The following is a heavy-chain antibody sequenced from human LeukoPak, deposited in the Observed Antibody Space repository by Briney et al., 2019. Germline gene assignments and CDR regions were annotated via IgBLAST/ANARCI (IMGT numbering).Heavy chain of an antibody. D-gene: IGHD6-13*01. J-gene: IGHJ4*02. CDR1: GFIVSRNY. V-gene: IGHV3-53*01. CDR2: IYTGGDT. CDR3: ARDRRYSSSWYFWN. Sequence: PGGSLRLSCGVSGFIVSRNYMSWVRQAPGKGPEWVSIIYTGGDTYYADSVKGRFTISRDNSNNTLYLQMNSLRAEDTGMYYCARDRRYSSSWYFWNWGQGTLVTVSS.